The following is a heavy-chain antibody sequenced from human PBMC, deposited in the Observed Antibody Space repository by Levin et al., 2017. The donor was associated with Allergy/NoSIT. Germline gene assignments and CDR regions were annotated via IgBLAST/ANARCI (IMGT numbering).Heavy chain of an antibody. Sequence: PGGSLRLSCAASGFTFSSYGMHWVRQTPVKGLEWVAFISYDGNDKYYADSVKGRFTISRDNSKNTVYLQMNSPRAQDTALYSCAQDGGGHQLVGLFISWGQGTLVTVSS. CDR2: ISYDGNDK. CDR1: GFTFSSYG. CDR3: AQDGGGHQLVGLFIS. J-gene: IGHJ5*02. D-gene: IGHD6-13*01. V-gene: IGHV3-30*18.